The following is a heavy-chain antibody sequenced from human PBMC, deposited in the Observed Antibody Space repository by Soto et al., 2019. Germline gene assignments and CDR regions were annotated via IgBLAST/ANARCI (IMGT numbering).Heavy chain of an antibody. CDR1: GFTFSSYG. CDR2: IWYDGSNK. D-gene: IGHD3-3*01. J-gene: IGHJ6*02. Sequence: GGSLRLSCAASGFTFSSYGMHWVRQAPGKGLEWVAVIWYDGSNKYYADSVKGRFTISRDNSKNTLYLRMNSLRAEDTAVYYCARDQDYFWSGSRMDVWGQGTTVTVSS. V-gene: IGHV3-33*01. CDR3: ARDQDYFWSGSRMDV.